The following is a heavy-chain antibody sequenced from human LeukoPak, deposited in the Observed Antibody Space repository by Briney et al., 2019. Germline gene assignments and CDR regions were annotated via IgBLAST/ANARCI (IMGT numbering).Heavy chain of an antibody. CDR3: ASNYGSGSYGMDV. J-gene: IGHJ6*02. CDR1: GFRFGSYA. Sequence: PGGSLRLSCAASGFRFGSYAMHWVRQAPGKGLEWVALIWYDGSNQDYADSVKGRLTISRDNSQNTVFLEMNSLRVEDTGIYYCASNYGSGSYGMDVWGQGTTVIVSS. D-gene: IGHD3-10*01. CDR2: IWYDGSNQ. V-gene: IGHV3-33*01.